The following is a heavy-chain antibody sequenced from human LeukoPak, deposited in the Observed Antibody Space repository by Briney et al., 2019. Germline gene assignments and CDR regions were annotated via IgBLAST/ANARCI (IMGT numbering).Heavy chain of an antibody. J-gene: IGHJ4*02. CDR3: AAEENYYDSSGYYRDY. CDR2: MNPNSGNT. Sequence: ASVKVSCKASGYTFTSYDINWVRQATGQGLEWMGWMNPNSGNTGYAQKFQGRVTMTRNTSISTAYMELSSLRSEDTAVYYCAAEENYYDSSGYYRDYWGQGTLVTVSS. CDR1: GYTFTSYD. V-gene: IGHV1-8*01. D-gene: IGHD3-22*01.